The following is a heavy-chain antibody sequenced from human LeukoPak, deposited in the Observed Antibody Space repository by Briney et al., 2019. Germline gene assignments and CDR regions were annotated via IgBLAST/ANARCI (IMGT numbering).Heavy chain of an antibody. CDR2: ISSLNTYI. J-gene: IGHJ4*02. D-gene: IGHD3-22*01. CDR3: ARDYYDNSGSFFDY. CDR1: GFTFSSYS. V-gene: IGHV3-21*01. Sequence: GGSLRLSCAASGFTFSSYSMNWVRQAPGKGLEWVSFISSLNTYIYYADSVKGRFTISRDNAKNSLYLQMNSLRAEDTAVYYCARDYYDNSGSFFDYWGQGTLVTVPS.